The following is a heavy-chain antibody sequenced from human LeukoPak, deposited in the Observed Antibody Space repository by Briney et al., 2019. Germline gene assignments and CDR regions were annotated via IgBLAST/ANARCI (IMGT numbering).Heavy chain of an antibody. J-gene: IGHJ4*01. CDR3: ARRLVTAGVTDFFDY. D-gene: IGHD6-13*01. Sequence: GGSLRLSCAASGFTFSDYSMSWVRQAPGAGLEWVSAISPAGDSTTDADSVKGRFTISRDNSKSTLYLQMHGLTGEDTALYYCARRLVTAGVTDFFDYWGHGTPVSVSS. V-gene: IGHV3-23*01. CDR1: GFTFSDYS. CDR2: ISPAGDST.